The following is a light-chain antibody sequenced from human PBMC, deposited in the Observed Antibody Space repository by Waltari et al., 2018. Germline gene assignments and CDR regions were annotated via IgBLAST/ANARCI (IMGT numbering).Light chain of an antibody. CDR1: QSLLHSSGYNY. J-gene: IGKJ5*01. V-gene: IGKV2-28*01. Sequence: EIVMTQSPLSLPVTPGEPASISCRSSQSLLHSSGYNYLDWYLQKPGQPPQLLSYSGSERDSGVPDRFSSSGSGTDVILKISRVEADDVGVYYCMQALQSPTFGQGTRLEIK. CDR3: MQALQSPT. CDR2: SGS.